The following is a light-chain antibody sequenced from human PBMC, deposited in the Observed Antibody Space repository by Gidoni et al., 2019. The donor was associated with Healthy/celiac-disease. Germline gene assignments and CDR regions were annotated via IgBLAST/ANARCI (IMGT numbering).Light chain of an antibody. Sequence: EIVLTQSAATLSLSPGESATLTCRASQGVSSYLAWYQQKPGQAPRLLIYDASNRATGIPSRFSGSGPGTAFTLTIRRLEPEDFAVYYCQQRSNWLTFGGGTKVEIK. CDR2: DAS. CDR1: QGVSSY. V-gene: IGKV3D-11*01. J-gene: IGKJ4*01. CDR3: QQRSNWLT.